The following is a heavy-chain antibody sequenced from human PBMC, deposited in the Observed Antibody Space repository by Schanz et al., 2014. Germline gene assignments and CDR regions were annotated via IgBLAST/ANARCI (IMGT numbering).Heavy chain of an antibody. J-gene: IGHJ3*01. CDR2: TNPNGGA. Sequence: QGHLVQSGAEVKEPGASVQVSCKASGYVFTAYYMHWVRQAPGQGLEWMGVTNPNGGAEFAQKFQGRISMTRDTSTTTFYMDLSSLGSEDTAVYYCARGSCSNSGCFDAFDVWGQGTVVTVSS. D-gene: IGHD2-2*01. CDR3: ARGSCSNSGCFDAFDV. V-gene: IGHV1-2*02. CDR1: GYVFTAYY.